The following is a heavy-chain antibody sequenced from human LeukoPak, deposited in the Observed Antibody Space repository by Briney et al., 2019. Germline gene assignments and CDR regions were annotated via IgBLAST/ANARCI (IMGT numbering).Heavy chain of an antibody. CDR3: ARDPTMVRGAADYYFDY. CDR1: GGSISSSNW. CDR2: IYHSGST. D-gene: IGHD3-10*01. J-gene: IGHJ4*02. Sequence: SGTPSLTCAVSGGSISSSNWWSWVRQPPGKGLEWIGEIYHSGSTNYNPSLKGRVTISVDKSKNQFSLKLSSVTAADTAVYYCARDPTMVRGAADYYFDYWGQGTLVTVSS. V-gene: IGHV4-4*02.